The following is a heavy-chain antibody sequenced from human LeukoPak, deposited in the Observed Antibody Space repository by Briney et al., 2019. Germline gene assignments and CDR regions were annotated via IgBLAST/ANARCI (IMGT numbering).Heavy chain of an antibody. CDR3: ARVRRSLNWFDS. CDR1: GDSISTTNYY. Sequence: SETLSLTCAVSGDSISTTNYYWGWIRQPPGKGLEGIGIIYYSGITHYNPSLTSRVTILVDTSKNQFSLKLSSVTDADTAVYYCARVRRSLNWFDSWGQGTLVTVSS. V-gene: IGHV4-39*01. D-gene: IGHD3-3*01. J-gene: IGHJ5*01. CDR2: IYYSGIT.